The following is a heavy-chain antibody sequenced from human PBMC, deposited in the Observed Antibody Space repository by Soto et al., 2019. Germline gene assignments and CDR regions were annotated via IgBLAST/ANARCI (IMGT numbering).Heavy chain of an antibody. V-gene: IGHV4-39*01. CDR1: GASISSSSYY. CDR3: ARLRRDGYNWDY. J-gene: IGHJ4*02. D-gene: IGHD5-12*01. CDR2: FYYSGST. Sequence: QLQLQESGPGLVKPSGTLSLTCTVSGASISSSSYYWGWIRQPPGKGLEWIGSFYYSGSTYHNPSLRSRVTISVDTSKNQFSLKLSSVTAAATAVYYCARLRRDGYNWDYWGQGTLVTVSS.